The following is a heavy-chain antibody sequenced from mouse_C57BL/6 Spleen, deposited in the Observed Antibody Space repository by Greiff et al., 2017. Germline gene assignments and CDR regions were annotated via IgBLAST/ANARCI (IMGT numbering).Heavy chain of an antibody. CDR2: IDPEDGDT. J-gene: IGHJ2*01. Sequence: EVKLQESGAALVRPGASVKLSCTASGFNIKDYYMHWVKQRPEQGLEWIGRIDPEDGDTEYAPKFQGKATLTADTSSNTAYLQLSSMKYEDTAVYYCTANSNLFDYWGQGTTLTVSS. CDR3: TANSNLFDY. D-gene: IGHD2-5*01. V-gene: IGHV14-1*01. CDR1: GFNIKDYY.